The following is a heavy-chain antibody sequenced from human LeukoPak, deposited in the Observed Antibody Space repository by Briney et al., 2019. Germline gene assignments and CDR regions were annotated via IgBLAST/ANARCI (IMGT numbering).Heavy chain of an antibody. CDR1: GGSISSGDYY. J-gene: IGHJ5*02. Sequence: SQTLSLTCTVSGGSISSGDYYWSWIRQPPGKGLEWIAYMYYSGSTYYNPSLKSRVTMSADTSKNQFSLKLSSVTAADTAVYYCARPYYYDSRIDPWGQGILVTISS. V-gene: IGHV4-30-4*01. CDR2: MYYSGST. D-gene: IGHD3-22*01. CDR3: ARPYYYDSRIDP.